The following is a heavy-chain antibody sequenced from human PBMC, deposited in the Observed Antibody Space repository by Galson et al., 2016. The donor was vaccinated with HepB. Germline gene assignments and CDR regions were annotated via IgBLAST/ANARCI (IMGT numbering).Heavy chain of an antibody. Sequence: SLRLSCAASGFTFSSYSMNWVRQAPGKGLEWVSYISSSSSTIYYADSVKGRFTISRDNAKNSLYLQMNSLRAEDTAVYYCAREGAIVGGVTNWLYPWGQGTRVTVSS. CDR1: GFTFSSYS. CDR2: ISSSSSTI. V-gene: IGHV3-48*01. J-gene: IGHJ5*02. CDR3: AREGAIVGGVTNWLYP. D-gene: IGHD3-3*01.